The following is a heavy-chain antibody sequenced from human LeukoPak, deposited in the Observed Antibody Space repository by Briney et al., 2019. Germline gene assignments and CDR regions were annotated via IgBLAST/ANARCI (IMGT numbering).Heavy chain of an antibody. CDR1: GYTFTNYG. J-gene: IGHJ1*01. Sequence: ASVKVSCKASGYTFTNYGISWVRQAPGQGLEWMGWISAYNGNTNYAQKLQGRVTMTTDTSTSTAYMELRSLRSDDTAVYYCARDTDSRPGTGYFQHWGQGTLVTVSS. CDR2: ISAYNGNT. V-gene: IGHV1-18*01. D-gene: IGHD6-13*01. CDR3: ARDTDSRPGTGYFQH.